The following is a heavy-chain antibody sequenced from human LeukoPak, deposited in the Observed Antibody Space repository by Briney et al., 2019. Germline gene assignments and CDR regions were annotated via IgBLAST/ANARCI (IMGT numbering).Heavy chain of an antibody. V-gene: IGHV3-74*01. CDR3: ARVPGLLQFNYYYYMDV. J-gene: IGHJ6*03. CDR1: GFTFSSYW. CDR2: IKSDGSRT. D-gene: IGHD4-11*01. Sequence: PGGSLRLSCAVSGFTFSSYWMHWVRQAPGEGLVWVSRIKSDGSRTDYADSVKGRFTISRDNAKNTLYLQMNSLRAEDTAVYYCARVPGLLQFNYYYYMDVWGKGTTLTVSS.